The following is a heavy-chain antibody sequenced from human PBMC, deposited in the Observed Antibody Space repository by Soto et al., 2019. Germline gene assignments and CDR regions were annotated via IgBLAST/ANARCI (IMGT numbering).Heavy chain of an antibody. CDR2: IYYSGST. V-gene: IGHV4-39*02. Sequence: SETLSLTCTVSGGSISSSSYYWGWIRQPPGKGLEWIGSIYYSGSTYYNPSLKSRVTISVDTSKNQFSLKLSSVTAADTAVYYCARENPYSSSSGGMDVWGQGTTVTVSS. CDR3: ARENPYSSSSGGMDV. D-gene: IGHD6-6*01. CDR1: GGSISSSSYY. J-gene: IGHJ6*02.